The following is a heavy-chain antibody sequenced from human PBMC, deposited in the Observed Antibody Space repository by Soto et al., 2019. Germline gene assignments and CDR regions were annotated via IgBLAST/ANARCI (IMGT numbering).Heavy chain of an antibody. D-gene: IGHD3-22*01. CDR2: IYFSGST. CDR3: ARDGYYYDSSGYQSVYYFDY. CDR1: GGSFSGYY. Sequence: SETLSLTCAVYGGSFSGYYWSWIRQPPGKGLEWIGYIYFSGSTNYNPSLKSRVTISVDTSKNQFSLKLSSVTAADTAVYYCARDGYYYDSSGYQSVYYFDYWGQGTRVTVSS. V-gene: IGHV4-59*01. J-gene: IGHJ4*02.